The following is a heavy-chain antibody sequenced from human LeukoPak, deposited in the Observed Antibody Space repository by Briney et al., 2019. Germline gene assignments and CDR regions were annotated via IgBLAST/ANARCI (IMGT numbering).Heavy chain of an antibody. CDR1: GGSISSYY. J-gene: IGHJ4*02. Sequence: SETLSLTCTVSGGSISSYYWSWIRQPPGKGLEWIGSIYYSGSTYYNPSLKSRVTISVDTSKNQFSLKLSSVTAADTAVYYCARSGSSTHYWGQGTLVTVSS. V-gene: IGHV4-59*05. CDR2: IYYSGST. CDR3: ARSGSSTHY. D-gene: IGHD6-6*01.